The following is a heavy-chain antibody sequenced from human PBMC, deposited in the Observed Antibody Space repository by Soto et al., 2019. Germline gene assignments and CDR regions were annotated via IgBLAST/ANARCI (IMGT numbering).Heavy chain of an antibody. D-gene: IGHD3-22*01. J-gene: IGHJ3*02. Sequence: PGGSLRLSCAASGFTFSSYAMHWVRQAPGKGLEWVAVISYDGSNKYYADSVKGRFTISRDNSKNTLYLQMNGLRAEDTAVYYCARGPLYYYDSSPDAFDIWGQGTMVTV. CDR2: ISYDGSNK. CDR1: GFTFSSYA. CDR3: ARGPLYYYDSSPDAFDI. V-gene: IGHV3-30-3*01.